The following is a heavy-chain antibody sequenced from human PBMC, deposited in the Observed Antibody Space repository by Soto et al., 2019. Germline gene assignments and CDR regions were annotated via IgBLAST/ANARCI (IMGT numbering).Heavy chain of an antibody. CDR2: ISSSSSTI. V-gene: IGHV3-48*01. CDR1: GFTFSSYS. D-gene: IGHD4-17*01. CDR3: ARARVNDYGDYGYGY. J-gene: IGHJ4*02. Sequence: GGSLRLSCAASGFTFSSYSMNWVRQAPGKGLEWVSYISSSSSTIYYADSVKGRFTISRDNAKNSLYLQMNSLRAEDTAVYYCARARVNDYGDYGYGYWGQGTLVTVSS.